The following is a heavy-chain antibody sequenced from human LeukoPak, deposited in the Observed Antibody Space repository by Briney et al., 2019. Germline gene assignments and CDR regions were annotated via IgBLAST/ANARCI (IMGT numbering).Heavy chain of an antibody. CDR3: ASPGLLYGLTFDY. D-gene: IGHD2-2*02. CDR1: GGTFSSYA. Sequence: SVTVSCKASGGTFSSYAISWVRQAPGQGLEWMGGIIPIFGTANYAQKFRGRVTITTDESTSTAYMELSSLRSEDTAVYYCASPGLLYGLTFDYWGQGTLVTVSS. V-gene: IGHV1-69*05. J-gene: IGHJ4*02. CDR2: IIPIFGTA.